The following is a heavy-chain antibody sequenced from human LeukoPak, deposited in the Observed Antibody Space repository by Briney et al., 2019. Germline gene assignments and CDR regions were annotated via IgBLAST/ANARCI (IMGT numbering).Heavy chain of an antibody. Sequence: SETLSLTCTVSGGSISSSSYYWGWIRQPPGKGLEWIGSIYYSGSTYYNPSLKSRVTISVDTSKNQFSLKLSSVTAADTAVYYCARVTYYYGSGGYWFDPWGQGTLVTVSS. J-gene: IGHJ5*02. D-gene: IGHD3-10*01. CDR2: IYYSGST. CDR1: GGSISSSSYY. V-gene: IGHV4-39*07. CDR3: ARVTYYYGSGGYWFDP.